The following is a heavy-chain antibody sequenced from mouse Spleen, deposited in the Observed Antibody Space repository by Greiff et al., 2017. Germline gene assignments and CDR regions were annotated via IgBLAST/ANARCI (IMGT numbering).Heavy chain of an antibody. Sequence: QVQLKQSGAELVRPGTSVKMSCKASGYTFTNYWIGWAKQRPGHGLEWIGDIYPGGGYTNYNEKFKGKATLTADKSSSTAYMQFSSLTSEDSAIYYCAREVGGNYFDYWGQGTTLTVSS. V-gene: IGHV1-63*01. CDR1: GYTFTNYW. D-gene: IGHD1-1*02. CDR3: AREVGGNYFDY. CDR2: IYPGGGYT. J-gene: IGHJ2*01.